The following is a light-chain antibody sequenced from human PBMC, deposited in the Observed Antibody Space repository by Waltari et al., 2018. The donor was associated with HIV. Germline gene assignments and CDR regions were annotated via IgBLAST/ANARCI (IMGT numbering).Light chain of an antibody. CDR2: EGS. Sequence: QSALTQPASVSGSPGQSITISCTGTNSDVGSYNLVSWYQQHPGKAPKLMIYEGSKRPAVVSTRFSRANSGNTASLTISWLQAEDEADYYCCSYAGSNTFVFGTGTKVTVL. CDR3: CSYAGSNTFV. CDR1: NSDVGSYNL. J-gene: IGLJ1*01. V-gene: IGLV2-23*03.